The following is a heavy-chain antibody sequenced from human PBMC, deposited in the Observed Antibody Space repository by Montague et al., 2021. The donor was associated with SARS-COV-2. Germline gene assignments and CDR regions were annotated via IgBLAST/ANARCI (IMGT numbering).Heavy chain of an antibody. CDR2: FYSVGST. D-gene: IGHD1-14*01. CDR3: ARETMTADAFDI. CDR1: GGSVSSRSYY. Sequence: SETLSLTCTVSGGSVSSRSYYWGWIRQPPGKGLEWIGYFYSVGSTDYNPSLKSRATISRDTSKNQFSLKVRSVTAADTAVYYCARETMTADAFDIWGQGTMVTVSS. V-gene: IGHV4-61*01. J-gene: IGHJ3*02.